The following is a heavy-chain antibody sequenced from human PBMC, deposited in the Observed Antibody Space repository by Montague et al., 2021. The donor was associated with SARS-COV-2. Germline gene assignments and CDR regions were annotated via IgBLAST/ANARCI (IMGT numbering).Heavy chain of an antibody. Sequence: SETRSPTRAVHGGSFSTYSWNWIRQPPGKGLEWIGEIHHGGSTNHNPSLKSRVTISADTSKNQFSLKLTSVAAADTAVYYCARLGDGVVPSPILGVGPYYSYYYMDVWGKGTTVTVSS. D-gene: IGHD3-10*01. CDR2: IHHGGST. CDR1: GGSFSTYS. CDR3: ARLGDGVVPSPILGVGPYYSYYYMDV. J-gene: IGHJ6*03. V-gene: IGHV4-34*01.